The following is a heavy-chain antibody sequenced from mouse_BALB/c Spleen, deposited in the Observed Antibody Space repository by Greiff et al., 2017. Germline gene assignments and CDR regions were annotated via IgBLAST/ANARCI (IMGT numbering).Heavy chain of an antibody. CDR1: GFTFSSYA. CDR3: ARGSRYGTTMDY. J-gene: IGHJ4*01. D-gene: IGHD2-10*02. CDR2: ISSGGSYT. V-gene: IGHV5-9-4*01. Sequence: EVMLVESGGGLVKPGGSLKLSCAASGFTFSSYAMSWVRQSPEKRLEWVAEISSGGSYTYYPDTVTGRFTISRDNAKNTLYLEMSSLRSEDTAMYYCARGSRYGTTMDYWGRGTSVTVSS.